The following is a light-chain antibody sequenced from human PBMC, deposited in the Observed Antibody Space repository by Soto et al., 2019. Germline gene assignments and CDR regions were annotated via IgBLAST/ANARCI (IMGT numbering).Light chain of an antibody. CDR2: SDN. Sequence: QSVLTQPPSASGTPGQRVTISCSGSSSNIGTYSVSWYQHFPGTAPRLLIYSDNQRPSGVPDRFSASKSGTSASLAISGLQSEDEADYYCAAWDDSLNGYVFGTGTKVTVL. J-gene: IGLJ1*01. V-gene: IGLV1-44*01. CDR3: AAWDDSLNGYV. CDR1: SSNIGTYS.